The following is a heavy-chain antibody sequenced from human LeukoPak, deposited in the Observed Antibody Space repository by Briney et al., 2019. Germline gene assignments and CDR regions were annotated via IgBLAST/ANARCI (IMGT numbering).Heavy chain of an antibody. CDR3: ARQKKPNWFDP. CDR2: IYYSGST. Sequence: SETLSLTCTVSGGSISSSSYYWGWIRQPPGKGLEWIGSIYYSGSTYYNPSLKSRVTISVDTSKNQFSLKLSSVTAADTAVYYCARQKKPNWFDPWGQGTLVTVSS. J-gene: IGHJ5*02. V-gene: IGHV4-39*01. CDR1: GGSISSSSYY.